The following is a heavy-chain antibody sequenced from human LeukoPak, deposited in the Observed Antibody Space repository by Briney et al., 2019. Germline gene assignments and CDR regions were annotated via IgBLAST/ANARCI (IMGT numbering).Heavy chain of an antibody. CDR3: AREIGWSFDY. CDR1: GFTFDDYA. J-gene: IGHJ4*02. V-gene: IGHV3-43D*03. Sequence: GGSLRLSCAASGFTFDDYAMHWVRQAPGKGLEWVSLISWDGGTTYYADSVKGRFTISRDNAKNSLYLQMNSLRAEDTAVYYCAREIGWSFDYWGQGTLVTVSS. CDR2: ISWDGGTT. D-gene: IGHD2-15*01.